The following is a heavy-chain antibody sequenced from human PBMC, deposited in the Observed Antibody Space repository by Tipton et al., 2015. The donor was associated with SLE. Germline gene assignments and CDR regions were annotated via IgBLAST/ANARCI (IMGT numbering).Heavy chain of an antibody. CDR1: GGSIRTSNW. D-gene: IGHD1-26*01. J-gene: IGHJ4*02. CDR2: IFHNGQT. CDR3: ARDRAAGTYSGYDY. V-gene: IGHV4-4*02. Sequence: TLSLTCTVSGGSIRTSNWWTWVRQSPGKGLEWLGEIFHNGQTTYNPSLRRRLTMSVDESKDQFSLKLSSSAAADTAMYYCARDRAAGTYSGYDYWGQGTLVTVSS.